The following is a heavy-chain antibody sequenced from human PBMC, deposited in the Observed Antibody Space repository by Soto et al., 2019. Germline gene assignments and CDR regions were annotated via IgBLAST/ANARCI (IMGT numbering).Heavy chain of an antibody. V-gene: IGHV3-23*01. Sequence: EVQLLESGGGLVQPGGSLRLSCVASGFTFSRYVMSWVRQAPGKGLEWVSTINSNGDSTYYADSVKGRFTISRDKSRNSLSLQVNSLRAEDTAVYYCARVPDLDYCSRTSCLYYFDYWGQGALVSVSS. CDR1: GFTFSRYV. CDR2: INSNGDST. CDR3: ARVPDLDYCSRTSCLYYFDY. J-gene: IGHJ4*02. D-gene: IGHD2-2*01.